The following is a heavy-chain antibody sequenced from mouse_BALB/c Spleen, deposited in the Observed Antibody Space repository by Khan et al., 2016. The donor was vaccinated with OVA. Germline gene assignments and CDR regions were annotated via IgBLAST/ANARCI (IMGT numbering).Heavy chain of an antibody. V-gene: IGHV3-2*02. CDR1: GYSIASDYA. D-gene: IGHD1-1*01. J-gene: IGHJ2*01. Sequence: EVQLVESGPGLVKPSQSLSLTCTVTGYSIASDYAWNWIRQFPGNKLEWMGFISYCGNTNYNPSLKSRIAITRDTSMNQFFLQLNSVTSEDTGTYYCARVYGGDFDYWGQGTTLTVSS. CDR2: ISYCGNT. CDR3: ARVYGGDFDY.